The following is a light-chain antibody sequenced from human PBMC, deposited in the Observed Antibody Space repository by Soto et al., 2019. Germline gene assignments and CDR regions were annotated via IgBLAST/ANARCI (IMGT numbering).Light chain of an antibody. CDR1: SPNIGSNF. V-gene: IGLV1-47*01. CDR2: RNN. Sequence: QSVLTQPPSASGTPGQRVAISCSGSSPNIGSNFAYWYQHFPGTAPKLLILRNNQRPSGVPDRFSASKSGTSASLSISGLRSEDEADYHCAAWDDSLKGVVFGGGTQVTVL. CDR3: AAWDDSLKGVV. J-gene: IGLJ3*02.